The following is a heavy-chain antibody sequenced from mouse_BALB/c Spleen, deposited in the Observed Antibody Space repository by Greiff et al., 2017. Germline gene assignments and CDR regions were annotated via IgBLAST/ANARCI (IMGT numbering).Heavy chain of an antibody. J-gene: IGHJ2*01. CDR3: ARVDFYYFDY. V-gene: IGHV2-9*02. Sequence: QVQLKESGPGLVAPSQSLSITCTVSGFSLTSYGVHWVRQPPGKGLEWLGVIWAGGSTNYNSALMSRLSISKDNSKSQVFLKMNSLQTDDTAMYYCARVDFYYFDYWGQGTTLTVSS. CDR1: GFSLTSYG. CDR2: IWAGGST.